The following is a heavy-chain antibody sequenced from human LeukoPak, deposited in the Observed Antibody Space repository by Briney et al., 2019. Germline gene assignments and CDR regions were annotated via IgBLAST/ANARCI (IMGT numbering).Heavy chain of an antibody. Sequence: PGRSLRLSCAASGFTFSSYGMHWVRQAPGKGLEWVAVIWYDGSNKYYADSVKGRFTISRDSPKNTVYLQMDSLRAEDTAVYYCARGAEKILSFGEYPSDAFDIWGQGTMVSVTS. D-gene: IGHD3-10*01. CDR3: ARGAEKILSFGEYPSDAFDI. J-gene: IGHJ3*02. CDR2: IWYDGSNK. CDR1: GFTFSSYG. V-gene: IGHV3-33*01.